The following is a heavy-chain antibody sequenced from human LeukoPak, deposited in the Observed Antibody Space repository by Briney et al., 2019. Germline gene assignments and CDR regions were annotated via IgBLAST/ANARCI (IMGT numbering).Heavy chain of an antibody. CDR1: RFSFSSYW. Sequence: GGSLRLSCAASRFSFSSYWMSWVRQAPGKGLEWVANIKQDGNERYYVDSVKGRFTISRDNAKNSLDLQMNSLRAEDTAIYYCARDTLGEGEDANYAVYYFDYWGQGTLVTVSS. CDR3: ARDTLGEGEDANYAVYYFDY. CDR2: IKQDGNER. D-gene: IGHD4/OR15-4a*01. V-gene: IGHV3-7*01. J-gene: IGHJ4*02.